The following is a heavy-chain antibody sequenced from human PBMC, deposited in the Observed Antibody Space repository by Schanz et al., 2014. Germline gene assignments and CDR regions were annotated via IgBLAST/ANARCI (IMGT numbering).Heavy chain of an antibody. V-gene: IGHV3-23*04. D-gene: IGHD2-8*01. CDR1: GFNFYTSA. Sequence: EVRLVESGGGLVQPGGSLRLSCVASGFNFYTSAMTWVRQAPGKGLEWVSVISARGVVSKYSDSVKGRFIVSRDNSRATLFLQMDSLRAADTAFYYCAKWEDIVPEPEPMRGWFDSWGQGILVTVSS. J-gene: IGHJ5*01. CDR3: AKWEDIVPEPEPMRGWFDS. CDR2: ISARGVVS.